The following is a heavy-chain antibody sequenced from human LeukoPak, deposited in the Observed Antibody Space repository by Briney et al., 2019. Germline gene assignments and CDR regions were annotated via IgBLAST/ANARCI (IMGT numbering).Heavy chain of an antibody. J-gene: IGHJ4*02. D-gene: IGHD2-2*01. CDR3: GVVPAAMPDFGFPTGSAEDDFDY. CDR2: ISGSGSST. Sequence: PGGSLRLSCVASGFTFSTYGMNWVRQAPGKGLEWLSIISGSGSSTFYADSVKGRFTISRDNAKNSLYLQMNSLRAEDTAVYYCGVVPAAMPDFGFPTGSAEDDFDYWGQGTLVTVSS. CDR1: GFTFSTYG. V-gene: IGHV3-23*01.